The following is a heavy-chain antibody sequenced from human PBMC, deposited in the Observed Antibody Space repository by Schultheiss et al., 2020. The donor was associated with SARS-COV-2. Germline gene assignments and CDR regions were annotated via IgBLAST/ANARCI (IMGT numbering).Heavy chain of an antibody. J-gene: IGHJ4*02. CDR3: AKDRGIVVVVAATLLDY. Sequence: GGSLRLSCAASGFTFSSYWMHWVRQAPGKGLVWVSRINSDGSSTSYADSVKGRFTISRDNAKNTLYLQMNSLRAEDTAMYYCAKDRGIVVVVAATLLDYWGQGTLVTVSS. D-gene: IGHD2-15*01. V-gene: IGHV3-74*01. CDR1: GFTFSSYW. CDR2: INSDGSST.